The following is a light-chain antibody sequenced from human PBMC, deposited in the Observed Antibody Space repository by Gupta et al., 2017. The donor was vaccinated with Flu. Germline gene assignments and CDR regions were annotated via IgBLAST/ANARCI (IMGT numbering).Light chain of an antibody. CDR2: TAS. J-gene: IGKJ1*01. Sequence: DIQMTQSPSSVSASVGDRVTITCRASQGISNWLAWYQQKPGKAPKVLIHTASNLGNGVPSRFSGSSFGTEFTLTISSLQPEDFAIYYCQQSNSFPGTFGHGTKVEIK. V-gene: IGKV1-12*01. CDR3: QQSNSFPGT. CDR1: QGISNW.